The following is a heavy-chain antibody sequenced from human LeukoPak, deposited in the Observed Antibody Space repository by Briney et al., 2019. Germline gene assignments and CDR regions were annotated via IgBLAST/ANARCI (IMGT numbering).Heavy chain of an antibody. Sequence: GGALRLSCAASGFTFSIYGMGWVRQAPGEGLEWVSSISDNGGNTYYADSAKGRFTISRDNSKNTLYLQMTSLRAEDTALYYCAKDFRAQYGSGAYGWFDPWGQGTLVTVSS. CDR3: AKDFRAQYGSGAYGWFDP. CDR2: ISDNGGNT. CDR1: GFTFSIYG. J-gene: IGHJ5*02. V-gene: IGHV3-23*01. D-gene: IGHD3-10*01.